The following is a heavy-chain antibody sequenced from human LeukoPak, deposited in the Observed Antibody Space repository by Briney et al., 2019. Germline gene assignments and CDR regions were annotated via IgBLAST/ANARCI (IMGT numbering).Heavy chain of an antibody. Sequence: SETLSLTCTVSGGSISSYYWSWIRQPPGKGLEWVGYIYYSGSTNYNPSLKSRVTISVDTSKNQFSLKLSSVTAADTAVYYCERVSRGIVGVGVFDYWGQGTLVTVSS. D-gene: IGHD1-26*01. V-gene: IGHV4-59*01. CDR1: GGSISSYY. CDR2: IYYSGST. J-gene: IGHJ4*02. CDR3: ERVSRGIVGVGVFDY.